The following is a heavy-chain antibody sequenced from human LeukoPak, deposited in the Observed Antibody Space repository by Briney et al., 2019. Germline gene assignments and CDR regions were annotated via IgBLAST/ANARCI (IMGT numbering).Heavy chain of an antibody. CDR2: ITADSDII. CDR1: GFTFSSYS. D-gene: IGHD7-27*01. J-gene: IGHJ5*02. Sequence: GGSLRLSCAASGFTFSSYSMNWLRQAPGKGLEWISFITADSDIIHYAVSVRGRFTISRDNAKNSLFLQLNSLRDEDTAVYYCARVGTPGTNNWFDPWGQGTLVTVSS. V-gene: IGHV3-48*02. CDR3: ARVGTPGTNNWFDP.